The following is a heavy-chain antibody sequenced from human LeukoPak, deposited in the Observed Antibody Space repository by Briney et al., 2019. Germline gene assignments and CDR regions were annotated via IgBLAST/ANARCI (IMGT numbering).Heavy chain of an antibody. CDR1: GYNSTTYW. V-gene: IGHV5-51*01. CDR3: ARARVYSSSSAPKGFDF. CDR2: ISPADSDT. Sequence: GESLKISCKGTGYNSTTYWIGWVRQMPGKGLEWMGIISPADSDTRYSPSFQGQVTISADKSISTAYLQWSSLKASDTAMYYCARARVYSSSSAPKGFDFWGQGTLVTVSS. J-gene: IGHJ4*02. D-gene: IGHD6-6*01.